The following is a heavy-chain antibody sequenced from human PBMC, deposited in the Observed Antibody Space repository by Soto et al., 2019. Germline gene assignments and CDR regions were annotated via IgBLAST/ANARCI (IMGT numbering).Heavy chain of an antibody. J-gene: IGHJ6*02. V-gene: IGHV3-48*03. Sequence: PGGSLRLSCAASGFTFSNYEMHWVRQAPGKGLEWVSYITSSGSTLYYADSVKGRFTVSRDNAKNSVYLQMNSLRAEDTAVYYCARRRRDYYQGMDVWGQGTTVTVS. CDR2: ITSSGSTL. CDR3: ARRRRDYYQGMDV. CDR1: GFTFSNYE. D-gene: IGHD3-22*01.